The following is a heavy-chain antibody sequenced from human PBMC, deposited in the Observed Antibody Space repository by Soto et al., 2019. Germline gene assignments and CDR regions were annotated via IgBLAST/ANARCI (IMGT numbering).Heavy chain of an antibody. J-gene: IGHJ4*02. CDR2: VTGSGAYT. CDR3: ETDNSSSPFDY. CDR1: GFTFNSYA. Sequence: EGSLRLSCVASGFTFNSYAMTWVRQAPGQGLEWVSTVTGSGAYTFDADSVKGRFTISRDNSKNTLSLQMNSLRAEDTAMYYCETDNSSSPFDYWGPRTLVPVSS. V-gene: IGHV3-23*01. D-gene: IGHD4-4*01.